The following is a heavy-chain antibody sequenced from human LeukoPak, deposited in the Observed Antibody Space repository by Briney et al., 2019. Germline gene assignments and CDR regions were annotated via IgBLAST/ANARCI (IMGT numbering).Heavy chain of an antibody. J-gene: IGHJ4*02. CDR3: AKLHSATITADFDH. Sequence: GGSLRLSCTASGFTFSGSAMSWVRQAPGKGLEWVSGISIGGDYTYYADSVKGRFTISRDNSKNTLSLQMSNLRAEDTAIYYCAKLHSATITADFDHWGQGTLVTVSS. V-gene: IGHV3-23*01. D-gene: IGHD1-14*01. CDR1: GFTFSGSA. CDR2: ISIGGDYT.